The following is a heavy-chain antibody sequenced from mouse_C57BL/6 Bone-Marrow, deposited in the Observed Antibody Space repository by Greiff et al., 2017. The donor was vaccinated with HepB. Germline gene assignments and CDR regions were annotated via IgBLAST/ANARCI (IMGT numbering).Heavy chain of an antibody. CDR1: GYTFTSYW. D-gene: IGHD5-5*01. V-gene: IGHV1-5*01. Sequence: VQLQQSGTVLARPGASVKMSCKTSGYTFTSYWMHWVKQRPGQGLEWIGAIYPGNSDTSYNQKFKGKAKLTAVTSASTAYMELSSLTKEDSAVYYCTRDSYLYWYFDVWGTGTTVTVSS. CDR3: TRDSYLYWYFDV. J-gene: IGHJ1*03. CDR2: IYPGNSDT.